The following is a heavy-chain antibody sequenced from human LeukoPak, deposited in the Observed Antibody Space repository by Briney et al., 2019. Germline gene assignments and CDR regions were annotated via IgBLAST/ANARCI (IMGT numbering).Heavy chain of an antibody. Sequence: GGSLRLSCAASGSTFSSYAMSWVRQAPGKGLEGVSAISGSGGSTYYADSVKGRFTISRNNSKNTLYLQMNSLRAEDTAVYYCARVAAAGHFDYWGQGTLVTVSS. J-gene: IGHJ4*02. D-gene: IGHD6-13*01. V-gene: IGHV3-23*01. CDR3: ARVAAAGHFDY. CDR2: ISGSGGST. CDR1: GSTFSSYA.